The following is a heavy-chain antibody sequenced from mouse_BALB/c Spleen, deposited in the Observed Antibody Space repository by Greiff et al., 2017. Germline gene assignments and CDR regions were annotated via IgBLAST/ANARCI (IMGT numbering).Heavy chain of an antibody. CDR3: ARWGDYYGSSPYAMDY. Sequence: VQLQQSGAELVRPGVSVKISCKGSGYTFTDYAMHWVKQSHAKSLEWIGVISTYYGYASYNQKFKGKATMTVDKSSSTAYMELARLTSEDSAIYYCARWGDYYGSSPYAMDYWGQGTSVTVSS. J-gene: IGHJ4*01. CDR1: GYTFTDYA. D-gene: IGHD1-1*01. CDR2: ISTYYGYA. V-gene: IGHV1S137*01.